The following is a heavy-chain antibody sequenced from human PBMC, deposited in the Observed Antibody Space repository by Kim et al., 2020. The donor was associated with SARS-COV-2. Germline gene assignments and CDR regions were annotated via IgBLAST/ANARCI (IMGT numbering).Heavy chain of an antibody. CDR3: ARDSGWYDP. J-gene: IGHJ5*02. CDR2: IYYSGST. V-gene: IGHV4-59*01. CDR1: GGSISSYY. Sequence: SETLSLTCTVSGGSISSYYWSWIRQPPGKGLEWIGYIYYSGSTNYNPSLKSRVTISVDTSKNQFSLKLSSVTAADTAVYYCARDSGWYDPWGQGTLVTVSS.